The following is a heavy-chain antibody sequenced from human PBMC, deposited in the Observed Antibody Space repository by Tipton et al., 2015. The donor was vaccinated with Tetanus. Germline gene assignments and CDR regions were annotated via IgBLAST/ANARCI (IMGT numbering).Heavy chain of an antibody. CDR3: AKDVGIVLFDY. Sequence: GSLRLSCAASGFTFRNYAMTWVRQAPGKGLEWVSAISGSGDSTYYADSVKGRFTISRDNSKNTLYLQMNSLRAEDTAVYYCAKDVGIVLFDYWGQGTLVTVSS. J-gene: IGHJ4*02. CDR1: GFTFRNYA. D-gene: IGHD2-8*01. V-gene: IGHV3-23*01. CDR2: ISGSGDST.